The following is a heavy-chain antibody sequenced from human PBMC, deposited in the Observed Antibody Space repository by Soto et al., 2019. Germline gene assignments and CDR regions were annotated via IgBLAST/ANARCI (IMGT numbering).Heavy chain of an antibody. Sequence: GGSLRLSCAASGFTFSSYGMHWVRQAPGKGLEWVAVIWYDGSNKYYADSVKGRFTISRDNSKNTVYLQMNSLRAEDTAVYYCARDWGWRVPWGPKRITIFGVVPPRESTKQGAIDPWGQGTLVTVSS. CDR2: IWYDGSNK. D-gene: IGHD3-3*01. CDR3: ARDWGWRVPWGPKRITIFGVVPPRESTKQGAIDP. J-gene: IGHJ5*02. CDR1: GFTFSSYG. V-gene: IGHV3-33*01.